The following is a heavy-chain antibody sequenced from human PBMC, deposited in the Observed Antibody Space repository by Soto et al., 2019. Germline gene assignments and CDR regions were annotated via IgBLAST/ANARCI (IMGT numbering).Heavy chain of an antibody. J-gene: IGHJ6*02. CDR2: ISSSSSYI. V-gene: IGHV3-21*01. CDR3: ARDQGPPYCSSTSCYRRYYYYGMDV. D-gene: IGHD2-2*01. CDR1: GFTFSSYS. Sequence: GGSLRLSCAASGFTFSSYSMNWVRQAPGKGLEWVSSISSSSSYIYYADSVKGRFTISRDNAKNSLYLQMNSLRAEDTAVYYCARDQGPPYCSSTSCYRRYYYYGMDVWGQGTTVTVSS.